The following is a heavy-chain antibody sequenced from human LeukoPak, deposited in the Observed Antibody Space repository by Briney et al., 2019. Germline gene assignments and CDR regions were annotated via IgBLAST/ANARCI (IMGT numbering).Heavy chain of an antibody. CDR3: ARDLPTKQLAYLPGAFDI. D-gene: IGHD6-6*01. J-gene: IGHJ3*02. Sequence: PSETLSLTCTVSGGSISSSSYYWGWIRQPPGKGLEWIGSIYHSGSTYYNPSLKSRVTMSVDTSKNQFSLKLSSVTAADTAVYYCARDLPTKQLAYLPGAFDIWGQGTMVTVSS. V-gene: IGHV4-39*07. CDR1: GGSISSSSYY. CDR2: IYHSGST.